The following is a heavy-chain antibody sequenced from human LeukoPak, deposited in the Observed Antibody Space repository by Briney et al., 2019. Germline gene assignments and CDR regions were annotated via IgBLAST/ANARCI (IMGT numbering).Heavy chain of an antibody. CDR3: ARAEQWLPYFDY. Sequence: ASVKVSCKASGGTFSSYAISWVRQAPGQGLEWMGGIIPIFGTANYAQKFQGRVTITTDESTSTAYMELSSLRSEDTAVYYCARAEQWLPYFDYWGQGTLVTVSS. V-gene: IGHV1-69*05. D-gene: IGHD6-19*01. CDR1: GGTFSSYA. CDR2: IIPIFGTA. J-gene: IGHJ4*02.